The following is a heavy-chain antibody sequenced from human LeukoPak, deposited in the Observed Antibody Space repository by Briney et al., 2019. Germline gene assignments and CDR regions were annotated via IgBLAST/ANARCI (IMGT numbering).Heavy chain of an antibody. Sequence: SQTLSLTCTVSGGSISSGSYYWSWIRQPAGKGLEWIGRIYTSGSTNYNPSLTSRVTISVDTSKNQFSLKLSSVTAADTAVYYCARVNIAARPYYFDYWGQGTLVTVSS. V-gene: IGHV4-61*02. CDR1: GGSISSGSYY. CDR2: IYTSGST. J-gene: IGHJ4*02. CDR3: ARVNIAARPYYFDY. D-gene: IGHD6-13*01.